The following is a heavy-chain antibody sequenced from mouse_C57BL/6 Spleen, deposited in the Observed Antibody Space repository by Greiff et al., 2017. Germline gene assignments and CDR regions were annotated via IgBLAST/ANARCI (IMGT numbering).Heavy chain of an antibody. D-gene: IGHD1-1*01. CDR3: ARRGTVVADWYFDV. J-gene: IGHJ1*03. Sequence: EVQGVESGGGLVQPGGSLKLSCAASGFTFSDYGMAWVRQAPRKGPEWVAFISNLAYSIYYADTVTGRFTISRENAKNTLYLEMSSLRSEDTAMYYCARRGTVVADWYFDVWGTGTTVTVSS. CDR1: GFTFSDYG. CDR2: ISNLAYSI. V-gene: IGHV5-15*01.